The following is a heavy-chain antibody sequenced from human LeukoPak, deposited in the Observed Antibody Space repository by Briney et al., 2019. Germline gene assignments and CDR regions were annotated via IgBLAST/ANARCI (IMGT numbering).Heavy chain of an antibody. D-gene: IGHD2-21*02. Sequence: PSETLSLTCTVSGGSISSYYWSWIRQPAGKGLEWIGRIYTSGSTNYNPSLKSRVTMSVDTSKNQFSLKLSSVTAADTAVCYCARDEVTGQRSSVYYYYYGMDVWGQGTTVTVSS. CDR2: IYTSGST. CDR3: ARDEVTGQRSSVYYYYYGMDV. V-gene: IGHV4-4*07. CDR1: GGSISSYY. J-gene: IGHJ6*02.